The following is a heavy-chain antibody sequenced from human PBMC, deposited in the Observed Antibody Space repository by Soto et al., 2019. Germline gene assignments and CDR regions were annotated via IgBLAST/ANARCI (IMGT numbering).Heavy chain of an antibody. CDR1: GFTFSTYS. J-gene: IGHJ4*02. V-gene: IGHV3-48*01. CDR2: ITGRSTTN. CDR3: ARDPHSLDY. Sequence: EVQLVESGGGLVKPGGSLRLSCAASGFTFSTYSMNWVRQAPGKGLEWVSYITGRSTTNYHADSVKGRFTISRDNAKNSLYLQMNSLRAEDTAVYYCARDPHSLDYWGQGILVTVSS. D-gene: IGHD2-15*01.